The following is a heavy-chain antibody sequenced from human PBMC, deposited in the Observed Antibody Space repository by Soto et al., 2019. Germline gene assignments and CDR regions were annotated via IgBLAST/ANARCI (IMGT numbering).Heavy chain of an antibody. CDR1: GYTFTSYG. Sequence: QVQLVQSGAEVKRPGASVKVSCKASGYTFTSYGISWVRQAPGQGLEWMGRISVYNGNRVTMTTDTSTSTAYMELRSLRSDDTAVYYCARVVGALGRWFDPWGQGTLVTVSS. J-gene: IGHJ5*02. V-gene: IGHV1-18*01. D-gene: IGHD1-26*01. CDR3: ARVVGALGRWFDP. CDR2: ISVYNG.